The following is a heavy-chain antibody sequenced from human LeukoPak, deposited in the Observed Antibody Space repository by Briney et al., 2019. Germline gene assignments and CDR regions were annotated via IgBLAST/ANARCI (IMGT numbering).Heavy chain of an antibody. V-gene: IGHV3-23*01. Sequence: HPAGSLRLSCAASGVSFSTFAMTWVRQAQGKGLEWVSVITGSGDRTYYADSVKGRCTISRDNSKNTLYLQLNSLRAEDTAVYYCAKDSRGYSSGCSGSFDNWGQGALVTVSS. J-gene: IGHJ4*02. CDR1: GVSFSTFA. D-gene: IGHD6-19*01. CDR2: ITGSGDRT. CDR3: AKDSRGYSSGCSGSFDN.